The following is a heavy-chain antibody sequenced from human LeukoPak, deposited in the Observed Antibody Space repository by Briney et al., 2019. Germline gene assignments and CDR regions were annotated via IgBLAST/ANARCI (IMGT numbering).Heavy chain of an antibody. CDR1: GGSISSYY. CDR3: ASAAPSYYYGMDV. V-gene: IGHV4-59*01. CDR2: IYYSGST. J-gene: IGHJ6*02. Sequence: PSETLSFTCTVSGGSISSYYWSWIRQPPGKGLEWIGYIYYSGSTNYNPSLKSRVTISVDTSKNQFSLKLSSVTAADTAVYYCASAAPSYYYGMDVWGQGTTVTVSS. D-gene: IGHD2-15*01.